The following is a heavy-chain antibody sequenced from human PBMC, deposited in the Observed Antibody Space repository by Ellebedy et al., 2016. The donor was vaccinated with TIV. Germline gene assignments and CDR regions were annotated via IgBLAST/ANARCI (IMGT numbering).Heavy chain of an antibody. J-gene: IGHJ4*02. D-gene: IGHD2-2*01. CDR3: ARSRYCSSASRGFLDY. V-gene: IGHV3-64*04. CDR2: ISRNGDPT. CDR1: GVTLSSFA. Sequence: PGGSLRLSCSASGVTLSSFAVHWVRQAPNKGLEDVSCISRNGDPTYSADSVKGRFTISRDNAKNSLYLQMNSLRAEDTAVYYCARSRYCSSASRGFLDYWGQGALVTVSS.